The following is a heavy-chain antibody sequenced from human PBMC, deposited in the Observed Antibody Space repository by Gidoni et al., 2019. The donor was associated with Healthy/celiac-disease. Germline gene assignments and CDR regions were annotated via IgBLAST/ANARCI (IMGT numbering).Heavy chain of an antibody. CDR2: ISYDGSNK. J-gene: IGHJ4*02. D-gene: IGHD3-3*01. CDR1: GFTFSSYA. Sequence: QGQLVEFGGGVVQPGRSLRLSCAAPGFTFSSYAMHWVRQAPGKGLEWVAVISYDGSNKYYADSVKGRFTISRDNSKNTLYLQMNSLRAEDTAVYYCARGLAWFWSGPYFDYWGQGTLVTVSS. V-gene: IGHV3-30-3*01. CDR3: ARGLAWFWSGPYFDY.